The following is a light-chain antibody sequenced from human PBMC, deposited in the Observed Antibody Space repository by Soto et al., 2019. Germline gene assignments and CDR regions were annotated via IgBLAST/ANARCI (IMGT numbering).Light chain of an antibody. J-gene: IGKJ1*01. Sequence: IQLPPSPSSLSASVGDRVTITCRASQSISSYLNWYQQKPGKAPKVLIFDASSLKTGVPSRFSGSGSGTEFTLTISNLQPDDFATYYCQQYDSYSSGPFGQGTKVDNK. CDR3: QQYDSYSSGP. CDR1: QSISSY. V-gene: IGKV1-5*01. CDR2: DAS.